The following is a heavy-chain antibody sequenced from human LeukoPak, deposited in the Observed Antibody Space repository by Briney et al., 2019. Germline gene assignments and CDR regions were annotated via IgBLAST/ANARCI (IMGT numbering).Heavy chain of an antibody. CDR1: GFSLSTSGLG. CDR2: IYWNDDK. D-gene: IGHD1-26*01. J-gene: IGHJ4*02. CDR3: AQSEWELHIY. Sequence: SGPTLVNPTHTLTLTCTFSGFSLSTSGLGLGWIRQPPGKALEWLALIYWNDDKRYSPSLKSRLTITKDNSKNQVVLTMSNMDPVDTATYYCAQSEWELHIYWGQGTLVSVSS. V-gene: IGHV2-5*01.